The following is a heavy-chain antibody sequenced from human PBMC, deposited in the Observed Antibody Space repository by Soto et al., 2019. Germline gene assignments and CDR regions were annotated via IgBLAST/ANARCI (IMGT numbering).Heavy chain of an antibody. CDR2: ISSSSSYT. CDR3: ARDGGGEAARDY. Sequence: QVQLVESGGGLVKPGGSLRLSCAASGFTFSDYYMSWIRQAPGKGLEWGSYISSSSSYTNYADSVKGRFTFSRDNAENSLYVEVNSLRAEDSAVYYCARDGGGEAARDYWGQGTLVTVSS. J-gene: IGHJ4*02. CDR1: GFTFSDYY. D-gene: IGHD3-16*01. V-gene: IGHV3-11*06.